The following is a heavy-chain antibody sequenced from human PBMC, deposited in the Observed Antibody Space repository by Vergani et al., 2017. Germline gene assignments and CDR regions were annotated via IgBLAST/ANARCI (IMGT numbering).Heavy chain of an antibody. Sequence: QVKLQESGPGLLKPSQTLSLTCTVSGESIRSGSHYWSWIRQPAGKGPEWIGHIHTGGSTALNPSFKSRVSISVDTSKSQFSLKLISVTVADTAVYYCARSRPYCTSGSCPAIWGQGTLVTVSS. D-gene: IGHD2-15*01. CDR2: IHTGGST. CDR1: GESIRSGSHY. J-gene: IGHJ4*02. CDR3: ARSRPYCTSGSCPAI. V-gene: IGHV4-61*02.